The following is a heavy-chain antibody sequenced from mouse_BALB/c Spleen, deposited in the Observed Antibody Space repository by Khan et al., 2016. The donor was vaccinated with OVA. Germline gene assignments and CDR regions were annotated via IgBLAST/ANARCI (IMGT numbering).Heavy chain of an antibody. J-gene: IGHJ2*01. Sequence: QVQLQQSAAELARPGASVKMSCQASGYTFTSNTIHWVKQRPGQGLDWIGYINPRSGYTDYNQKFKDKTTLTADISSNTAYMQLSSLTSEDSAVYYGARRRGDYYFDSWGQGTTLTVSS. CDR3: ARRRGDYYFDS. CDR1: GYTFTSNT. CDR2: INPRSGYT. V-gene: IGHV1-4*02.